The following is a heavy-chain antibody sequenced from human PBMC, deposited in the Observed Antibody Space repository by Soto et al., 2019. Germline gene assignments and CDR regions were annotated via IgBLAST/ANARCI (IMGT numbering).Heavy chain of an antibody. D-gene: IGHD3-22*01. CDR3: ARRDRGYYDSSGYYQGSFDY. Sequence: KPSETLSLTCTVSGGSVSSGSYYWSWIRQPPGKGLEWIGYIYYSGSTNYNPSLKSRVTISVDTSKNQFSLKLSSVTAADTAVYYCARRDRGYYDSSGYYQGSFDYWGQGTLVTVSS. V-gene: IGHV4-61*01. CDR2: IYYSGST. CDR1: GGSVSSGSYY. J-gene: IGHJ4*02.